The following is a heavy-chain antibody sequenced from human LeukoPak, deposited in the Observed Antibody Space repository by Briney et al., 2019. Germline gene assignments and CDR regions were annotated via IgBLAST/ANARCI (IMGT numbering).Heavy chain of an antibody. CDR2: ISGSGGST. CDR1: GFTFSSYA. CDR3: AKDQGSVAAAVSWFDP. J-gene: IGHJ5*02. V-gene: IGHV3-23*01. Sequence: PGGSLRLSCAASGFTFSSYAMSWVRQAPGKGLEWVSTISGSGGSTYYADSVKGRFTISRDNSKNTLYLQMSSPRAEDTAVYYCAKDQGSVAAAVSWFDPWGQGTLVTVSS. D-gene: IGHD6-13*01.